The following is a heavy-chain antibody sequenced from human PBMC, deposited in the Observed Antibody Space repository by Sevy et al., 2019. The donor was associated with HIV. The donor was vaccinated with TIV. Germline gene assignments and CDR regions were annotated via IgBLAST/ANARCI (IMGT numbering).Heavy chain of an antibody. CDR3: ARGALIAVAGPSAFDI. D-gene: IGHD6-19*01. J-gene: IGHJ3*02. Sequence: ASVKVSCKASGYTFTSYYMHWVRQAPGQGLEWMGIINPSGGSTSYAQKFQGRVTMTMDTSTSTVYMELSSLRSEDTAVYYCARGALIAVAGPSAFDIWGQGTMVTVSS. CDR1: GYTFTSYY. CDR2: INPSGGST. V-gene: IGHV1-46*01.